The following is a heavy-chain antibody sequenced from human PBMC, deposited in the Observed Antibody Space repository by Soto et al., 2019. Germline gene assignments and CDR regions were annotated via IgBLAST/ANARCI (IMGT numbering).Heavy chain of an antibody. Sequence: SLRLSCAASGFTFTSYSMNWVRQAPGKGLEWISYITGSSGTIYYADSVKGRFTISRDNAKNSLYLQMNSLRAEDTAVYYCAREPPGGYCSSTSCLGNWFDPWGQGTLVTVSS. D-gene: IGHD2-2*01. V-gene: IGHV3-48*01. CDR1: GFTFTSYS. CDR2: ITGSSGTI. CDR3: AREPPGGYCSSTSCLGNWFDP. J-gene: IGHJ5*02.